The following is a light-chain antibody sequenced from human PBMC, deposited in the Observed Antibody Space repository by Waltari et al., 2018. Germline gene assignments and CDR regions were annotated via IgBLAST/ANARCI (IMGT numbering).Light chain of an antibody. CDR2: WAS. CDR1: QSVLYSSNNKNY. J-gene: IGKJ1*01. Sequence: DIVMTQSPDSLAVSQGERATITCKSSQSVLYSSNNKNYLAWYQQKVGQPPKLLIYWASTRESGVPDRFSGSGSGTDFTLTISSLQAEDVAVYYCQQYYDVPWTFGQGTKVEIK. V-gene: IGKV4-1*01. CDR3: QQYYDVPWT.